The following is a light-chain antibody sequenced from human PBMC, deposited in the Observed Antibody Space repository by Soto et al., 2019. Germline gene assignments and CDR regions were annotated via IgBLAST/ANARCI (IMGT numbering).Light chain of an antibody. CDR1: NIGSKS. V-gene: IGLV3-21*02. J-gene: IGLJ2*01. Sequence: SYELTQPPSVSVAPGQTARITCGGNNIGSKSVHWYQQKPCQAPVLVVYDDSDRPSGIPERFSGSNSGNTATLTISRVEAGDEADYYCQVWDSSSDHVVFGGGTQLTVL. CDR2: DDS. CDR3: QVWDSSSDHVV.